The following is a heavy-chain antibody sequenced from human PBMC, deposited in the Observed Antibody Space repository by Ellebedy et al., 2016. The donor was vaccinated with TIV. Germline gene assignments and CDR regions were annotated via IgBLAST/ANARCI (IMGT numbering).Heavy chain of an antibody. CDR2: VNSDGSST. Sequence: PGGSLRLSCAASGFTVSSFWMHWLRQAPGKGLVWVARVNSDGSSTRYADSVEGRFTISRDNAKNTRNLQMNSLRAEDTAVYYCVREGLYCSGDTCYSATFDIWGQGTMVTVSS. CDR1: GFTVSSFW. J-gene: IGHJ3*02. CDR3: VREGLYCSGDTCYSATFDI. V-gene: IGHV3-74*01. D-gene: IGHD2-15*01.